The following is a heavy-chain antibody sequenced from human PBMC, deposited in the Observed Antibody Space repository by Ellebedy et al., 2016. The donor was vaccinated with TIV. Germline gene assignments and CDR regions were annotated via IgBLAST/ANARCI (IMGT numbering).Heavy chain of an antibody. J-gene: IGHJ4*02. D-gene: IGHD3-10*01. CDR2: ISSSGSTI. CDR1: GFTFSDYY. Sequence: GESLKISCAASGFTFSDYYMSWIRQAPGKGLEWVSYISSSGSTIYYADSVKGRFTISRDNAKNSLYLQMNSLRAEDTAMYYCAKDRGLNFASWGQGTLVTVSS. CDR3: AKDRGLNFAS. V-gene: IGHV3-11*01.